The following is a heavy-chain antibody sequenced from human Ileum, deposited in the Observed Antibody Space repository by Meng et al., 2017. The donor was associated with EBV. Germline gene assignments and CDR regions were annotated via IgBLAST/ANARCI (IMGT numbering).Heavy chain of an antibody. CDR2: ISSENYT. D-gene: IGHD2-15*01. J-gene: IGHJ4*02. CDR3: TRQGQDL. V-gene: IGHV3-30*03. Sequence: VKVVESGGVWVQPGRSLRLSCVVFGLTFSKQIIHWIRQAPGEGLDWVAVISSENYTYYSDSVKGRFTITRDNSANTVYLQMDNLGPQDTALYFCTRQGQDLWGQGTLVTVSS. CDR1: GLTFSKQI.